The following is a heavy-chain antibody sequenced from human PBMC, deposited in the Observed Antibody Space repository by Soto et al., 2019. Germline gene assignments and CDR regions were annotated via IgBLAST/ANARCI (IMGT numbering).Heavy chain of an antibody. CDR3: AILSVSDAFDI. J-gene: IGHJ3*02. Sequence: ASVKVSCKASGYTFTSYYMHWVRQAPGQGLEWMGIINPSGGSTSYAQKFQGRVTMTRDTSTSTVYMELSSLRSEDTAVYYCAILSVSDAFDIWGQGTMVTVSS. CDR1: GYTFTSYY. CDR2: INPSGGST. V-gene: IGHV1-46*01.